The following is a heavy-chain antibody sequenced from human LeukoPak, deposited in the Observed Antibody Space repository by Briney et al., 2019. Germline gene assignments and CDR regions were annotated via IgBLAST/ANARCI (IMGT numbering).Heavy chain of an antibody. J-gene: IGHJ4*02. V-gene: IGHV3-21*04. CDR2: ISSSSSYI. CDR3: ARGPHIAATSY. D-gene: IGHD6-25*01. Sequence: PGGSLRLSCAASGFTFSSYSMNWVRQAPGKGLEWVSSISSSSSYIYYADSVKGRFTISRDNAKNSLYLQINSLRAEDTAVYYCARGPHIAATSYWGQGTLVTVSS. CDR1: GFTFSSYS.